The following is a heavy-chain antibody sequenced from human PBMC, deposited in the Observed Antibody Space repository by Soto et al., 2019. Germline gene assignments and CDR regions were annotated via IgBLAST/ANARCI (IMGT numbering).Heavy chain of an antibody. Sequence: QVQLVQSGSEVKKPGSSVKVSCKASGGTFSSYAIRWVRPAPGQGLEWMGWIIPIFGTANYAQKFQGRVTITADESTSTDYMEMSSLRSEDTAVYYCARDGAVLMYSSGWYYDWGQGTLVTVSS. CDR1: GGTFSSYA. CDR2: IIPIFGTA. D-gene: IGHD6-19*01. V-gene: IGHV1-69*01. J-gene: IGHJ4*02. CDR3: ARDGAVLMYSSGWYYD.